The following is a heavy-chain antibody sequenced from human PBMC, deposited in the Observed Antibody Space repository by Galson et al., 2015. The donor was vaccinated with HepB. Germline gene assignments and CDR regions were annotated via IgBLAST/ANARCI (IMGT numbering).Heavy chain of an antibody. D-gene: IGHD6-13*01. J-gene: IGHJ3*02. V-gene: IGHV3-9*01. Sequence: SLRLSCAASGFTFDDYAMHWVRQAPGKGLEWVSGISRNSGSIGYADSVKGRFTISRDNAKNSLYLQMNSLRAEDTALYYCAKDLIFLAAAGHDAFDIWGQGTMVTVSS. CDR2: ISRNSGSI. CDR3: AKDLIFLAAAGHDAFDI. CDR1: GFTFDDYA.